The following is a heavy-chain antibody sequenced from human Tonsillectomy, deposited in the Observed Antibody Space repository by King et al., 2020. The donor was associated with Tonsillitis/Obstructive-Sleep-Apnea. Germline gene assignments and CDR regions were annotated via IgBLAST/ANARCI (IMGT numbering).Heavy chain of an antibody. Sequence: VQLVESGGGLVKPGGSLRLSCAASGFTFSNAWMSWVRPAPGKGLEWVCRIKSKTDGGTTDYAAPVKGRFTISRDDSKNTLYLQMSSLKTEDTAVYYCTTVSSGSDWGQGTLVTVS. V-gene: IGHV3-15*01. D-gene: IGHD1-26*01. CDR2: IKSKTDGGTT. J-gene: IGHJ4*02. CDR3: TTVSSGSD. CDR1: GFTFSNAW.